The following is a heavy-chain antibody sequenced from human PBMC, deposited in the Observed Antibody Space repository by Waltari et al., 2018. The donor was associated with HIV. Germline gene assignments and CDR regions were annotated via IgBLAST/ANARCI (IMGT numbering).Heavy chain of an antibody. CDR1: GVTFSRYW. Sequence: EVQLVESGGGLVQPGGSLRLSCAASGVTFSRYWMHWVRQVPGKGLVGFSRISSDGRSTTYADSVKGRFTISRDNAKSTLYLEMNSLGAEDTAVYYCVRDLLNIGVAGTVWGQGTMVTVSS. J-gene: IGHJ3*01. D-gene: IGHD6-19*01. CDR3: VRDLLNIGVAGTV. CDR2: ISSDGRST. V-gene: IGHV3-74*01.